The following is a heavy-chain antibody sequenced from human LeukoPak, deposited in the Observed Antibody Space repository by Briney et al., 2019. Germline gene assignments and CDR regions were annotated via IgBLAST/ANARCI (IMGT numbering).Heavy chain of an antibody. CDR1: GYTFTGYC. V-gene: IGHV1-2*06. CDR2: INPNSGGT. Sequence: ASVKVSCKASGYTFTGYCMHWVRQAPGQGLEWMGRINPNSGGTNYAQKFQGRVTMIRDTSISTAYMELSRLRSDDTAVYYCARARSGVRYNWNDVGYWGQGTLVTVSS. CDR3: ARARSGVRYNWNDVGY. J-gene: IGHJ4*02. D-gene: IGHD1-1*01.